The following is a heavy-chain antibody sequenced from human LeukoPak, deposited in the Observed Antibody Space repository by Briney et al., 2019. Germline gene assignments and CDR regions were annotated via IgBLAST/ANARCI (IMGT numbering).Heavy chain of an antibody. J-gene: IGHJ4*02. CDR1: GYTFTSYG. V-gene: IGHV1-18*01. CDR3: AREGPVWGSYRYTPDY. CDR2: ISAYNGNT. Sequence: GASVTVSCKASGYTFTSYGISLVRQAPGQGLEWMGWISAYNGNTNYAQKLQGRVTMTTDTSTSTAYMELRSLRSDDTAVYYCAREGPVWGSYRYTPDYWGQGTLVTVS. D-gene: IGHD3-16*02.